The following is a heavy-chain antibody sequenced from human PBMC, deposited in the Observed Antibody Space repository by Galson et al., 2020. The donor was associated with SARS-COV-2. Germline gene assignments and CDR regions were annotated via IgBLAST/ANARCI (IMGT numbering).Heavy chain of an antibody. CDR2: IGASGGST. Sequence: GQSLKISCAASGFTFSNNAMNWVRQTPGKGLEWVSAIGASGGSTYYVDSVKGRFTISRDNSKYSLYLQMNSLRAEDTAVYFCATDMGYGDYVDYFIYWGLGTLVTVSS. J-gene: IGHJ4*02. CDR3: ATDMGYGDYVDYFIY. D-gene: IGHD4-17*01. CDR1: GFTFSNNA. V-gene: IGHV3-23*01.